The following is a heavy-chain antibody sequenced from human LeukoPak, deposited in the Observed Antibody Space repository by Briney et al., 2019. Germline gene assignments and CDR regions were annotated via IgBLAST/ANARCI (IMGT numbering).Heavy chain of an antibody. D-gene: IGHD3-22*01. Sequence: GASVKISCKASGYTFTNNYIHWVRQAPGQGLEWMGMINPRGGDTRFAQKFHDRLTMSRDTSTSTVYMGLYTLRSEDTAIYYCARDKGGYGYYFNSWGQGTLVTVSS. V-gene: IGHV1-46*01. CDR2: INPRGGDT. CDR1: GYTFTNNY. CDR3: ARDKGGYGYYFNS. J-gene: IGHJ4*02.